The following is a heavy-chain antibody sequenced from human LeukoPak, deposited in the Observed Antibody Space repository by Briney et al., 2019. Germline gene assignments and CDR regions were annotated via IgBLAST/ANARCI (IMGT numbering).Heavy chain of an antibody. J-gene: IGHJ4*02. V-gene: IGHV1-2*02. CDR3: VPTNSWDYYFDY. CDR2: INPNSGGT. CDR1: GYTFTGYF. Sequence: ASVKVSCKASGYTFTGYFMHWVRRAPGQGLEWMGWINPNSGGTNYAQKFQGRVTMTRDTSISTAYMELSRLRSDDTAVYYCVPTNSWDYYFDYWGQGTLVTVSS. D-gene: IGHD6-13*01.